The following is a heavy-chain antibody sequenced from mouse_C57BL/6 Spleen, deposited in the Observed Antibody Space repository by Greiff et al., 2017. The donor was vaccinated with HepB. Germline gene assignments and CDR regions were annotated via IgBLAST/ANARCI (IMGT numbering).Heavy chain of an antibody. V-gene: IGHV5-6*01. CDR2: ISSGGSYT. J-gene: IGHJ4*01. CDR3: ARGGQGITTREMDD. CDR1: GFTFSSYG. Sequence: EVQRVESGGDLVKPGGSLKLSCAASGFTFSSYGMSWVRQTPDKRLEWVATISSGGSYTYYPDSVKGRFTISRDNAKNTLYLQMSSLKSEDTAMYYCARGGQGITTREMDDWGQGTSVTVSS. D-gene: IGHD1-1*01.